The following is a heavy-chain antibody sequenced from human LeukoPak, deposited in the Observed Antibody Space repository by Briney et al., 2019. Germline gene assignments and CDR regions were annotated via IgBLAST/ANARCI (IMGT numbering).Heavy chain of an antibody. Sequence: SKTLSLTCTVSGGSISSHYWSWIRQPPGKGLEWIGYIYYSGSTNYNPSLKSRVTISVDTSKNQFSLKLSSVTAADTAVYYCARDRGLSIAAAVAYWGQGTLVTVSS. V-gene: IGHV4-59*11. CDR1: GGSISSHY. CDR3: ARDRGLSIAAAVAY. CDR2: IYYSGST. J-gene: IGHJ4*02. D-gene: IGHD6-13*01.